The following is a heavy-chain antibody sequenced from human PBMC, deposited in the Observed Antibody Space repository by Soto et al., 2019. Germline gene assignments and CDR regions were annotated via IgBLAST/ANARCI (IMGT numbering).Heavy chain of an antibody. Sequence: TGGSLRLSCAASGFTFSSYSMNWVRQAPGKGLEWVSYISSSSSTIYYADSVKGRFTISRDNAKNSLYLQMNSLRAEDTAVYYCARVTAAAGLDYWGQGTLVTVSS. CDR3: ARVTAAAGLDY. J-gene: IGHJ4*02. D-gene: IGHD6-13*01. CDR1: GFTFSSYS. V-gene: IGHV3-48*01. CDR2: ISSSSSTI.